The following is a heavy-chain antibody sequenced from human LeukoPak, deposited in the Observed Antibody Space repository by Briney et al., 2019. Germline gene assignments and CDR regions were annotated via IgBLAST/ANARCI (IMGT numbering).Heavy chain of an antibody. CDR3: ARDIIEAYHDFWSGYSNWFDP. CDR1: GYTFTIYG. CDR2: ISPYNGHT. J-gene: IGHJ5*02. D-gene: IGHD3-3*01. Sequence: ASVKVSCKASGYTFTIYGISWVRQAPGQGLEWMGWISPYNGHTTYAQKLQGRVTMTTDTSTSTAYMELRSLRSDDTAVYYCARDIIEAYHDFWSGYSNWFDPWGQGTLVTVSS. V-gene: IGHV1-18*01.